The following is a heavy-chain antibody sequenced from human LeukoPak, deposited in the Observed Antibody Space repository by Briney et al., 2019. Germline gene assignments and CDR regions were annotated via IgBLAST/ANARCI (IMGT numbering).Heavy chain of an antibody. Sequence: SETLSLTCTVSGGSISFYFWSWIRQPAGKGLEWIGRVYTSGSTNYNPSLKSRVILSGDTSKNQFSLKLSSVTAADTAVYYCARAQAAGIIGYWGQGTLVTVSS. V-gene: IGHV4-4*07. CDR1: GGSISFYF. J-gene: IGHJ4*02. CDR2: VYTSGST. CDR3: ARAQAAGIIGY. D-gene: IGHD6-13*01.